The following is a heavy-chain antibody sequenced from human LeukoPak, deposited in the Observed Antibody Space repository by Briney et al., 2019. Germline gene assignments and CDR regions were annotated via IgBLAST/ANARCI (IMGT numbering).Heavy chain of an antibody. CDR2: IYPGDSDT. V-gene: IGHV5-51*01. Sequence: GESLKISCKGSGYSFTSYWIGWVRQMPGKGLGRMAIIYPGDSDTRYSPSFQGQVTISADKSITTAYLQWSSLKASDTAMYYCARSSDSSGYYDYFDYWGQGSLVTVSS. CDR3: ARSSDSSGYYDYFDY. D-gene: IGHD3-22*01. CDR1: GYSFTSYW. J-gene: IGHJ4*02.